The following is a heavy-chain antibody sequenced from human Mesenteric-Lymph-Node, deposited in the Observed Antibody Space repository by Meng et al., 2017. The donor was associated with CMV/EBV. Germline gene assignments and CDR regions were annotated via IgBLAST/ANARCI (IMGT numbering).Heavy chain of an antibody. CDR1: SASIRSYY. D-gene: IGHD2-2*01. V-gene: IGHV4-59*08. CDR3: ARGHQGYCSSSSCFD. J-gene: IGHJ4*02. CDR2: IYYGGST. Sequence: GSLRLSCTVSSASIRSYYWSWIRQPPGKGLEWIGYIYYGGSTSYNPSLMSRVTISADTSKNQVSLKLSSVTAADTAVYYCARGHQGYCSSSSCFDWGQGTLVTVSS.